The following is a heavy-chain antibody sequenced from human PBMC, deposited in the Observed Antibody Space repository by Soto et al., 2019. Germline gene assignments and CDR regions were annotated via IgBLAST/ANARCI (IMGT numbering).Heavy chain of an antibody. CDR2: ISSSGSTI. CDR1: GFTFSSYE. J-gene: IGHJ4*02. D-gene: IGHD6-13*01. CDR3: ASLSSVFDY. V-gene: IGHV3-48*03. Sequence: GGSLRLSCAASGFTFSSYEMNWARQAPGKGLEWVSYISSSGSTIYYADSVKGRFTISRDNAKNSLYLQMNSLRAEDTAVYYCASLSSVFDYWGQGTLVTVSS.